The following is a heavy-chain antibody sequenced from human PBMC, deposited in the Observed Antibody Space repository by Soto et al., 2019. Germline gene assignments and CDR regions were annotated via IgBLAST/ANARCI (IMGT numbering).Heavy chain of an antibody. V-gene: IGHV1-46*01. CDR2: INPSSGAT. J-gene: IGHJ6*02. CDR1: GDTFTSNY. CDR3: ASRVLCDMDV. D-gene: IGHD2-21*01. Sequence: QEQLVQSGAEVKEPGASLKVSCKASGDTFTSNYIHWVRQAPGQGLEWMGRINPSSGATLYAQKFQGRLTLTTDKSTSTVYMDLNSLKSEDSAVYYCASRVLCDMDVWGQGTTVTVSS.